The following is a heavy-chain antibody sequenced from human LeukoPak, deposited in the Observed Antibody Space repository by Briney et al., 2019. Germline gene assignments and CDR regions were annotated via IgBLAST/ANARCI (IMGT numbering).Heavy chain of an antibody. CDR1: GITLSNYG. D-gene: IGHD3-22*01. CDR2: ISGSGGST. CDR3: AKDFPRYDDSSGYPDY. Sequence: PGGSLRLSCAVSGITLSNYGMSWVRQAPGKGLEWVSAISGSGGSTYYADSVKGRFTISRDNSKNTLYLQMNSLRAEDTAVYYCAKDFPRYDDSSGYPDYWGQGTLVTVSS. V-gene: IGHV3-23*01. J-gene: IGHJ4*02.